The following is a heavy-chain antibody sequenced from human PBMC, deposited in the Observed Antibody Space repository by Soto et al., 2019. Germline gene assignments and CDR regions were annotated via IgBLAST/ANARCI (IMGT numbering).Heavy chain of an antibody. CDR3: ARDHQRQSGTGGMGV. D-gene: IGHD1-26*01. CDR2: IYFGGGT. Sequence: PSETLSLTCTVSGDSISSYYWRLVRQPPGKGPEWIAYIYFGGGTYYNPSLKMRVTISLDTPTNQVSLKLTSVTAADTAVYYCARDHQRQSGTGGMGVWGQGTTVNVSS. V-gene: IGHV4-59*01. CDR1: GDSISSYY. J-gene: IGHJ6*01.